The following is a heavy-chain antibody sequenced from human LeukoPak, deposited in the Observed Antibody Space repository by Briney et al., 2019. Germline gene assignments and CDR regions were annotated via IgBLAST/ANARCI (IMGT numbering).Heavy chain of an antibody. CDR1: GFDFSLYA. J-gene: IGHJ5*02. CDR2: ISGSGGST. V-gene: IGHV3-23*01. Sequence: GRSLRLSCAASGFDFSLYAMPWVRQAPGKGLEWVSAISGSGGSTYYADSVKGRFTISRDNSKNTLYLQMNSLRAEDTAVYYCAKERYSSSWYPNWFDPWGQGTLVTVSS. D-gene: IGHD6-13*01. CDR3: AKERYSSSWYPNWFDP.